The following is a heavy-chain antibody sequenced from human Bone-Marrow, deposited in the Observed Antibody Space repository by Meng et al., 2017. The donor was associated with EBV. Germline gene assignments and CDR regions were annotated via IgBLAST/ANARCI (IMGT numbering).Heavy chain of an antibody. CDR3: ARQSRGWFDP. D-gene: IGHD3-10*01. CDR2: IHSDGSNT. V-gene: IGHV3-74*02. J-gene: IGHJ5*02. CDR1: GFTFSNHL. Sequence: VQLVESGGGVVQPGRSLRLSCAASGFTFSNHLMHWVRQAPGKGLVWVSRIHSDGSNTAYADSVKGRFTISRDNAKDTLYLQMNTLRAEDTAVYYCARQSRGWFDPWGQGTLVTVAS.